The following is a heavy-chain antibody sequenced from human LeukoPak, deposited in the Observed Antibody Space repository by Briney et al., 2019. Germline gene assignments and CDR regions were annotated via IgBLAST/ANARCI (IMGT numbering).Heavy chain of an antibody. V-gene: IGHV4-59*01. D-gene: IGHD4-23*01. J-gene: IGHJ3*02. CDR2: SYYNGNT. Sequence: SETLSLTCTVSGGSITNYYWSWIRQPPGKGLEWIGFSYYNGNTNYNPSLKSRVTISVDMSKNQFSLSLRSVTAAGTAVYYCARTFGGIDAFDIWGQGTMVTVSS. CDR1: GGSITNYY. CDR3: ARTFGGIDAFDI.